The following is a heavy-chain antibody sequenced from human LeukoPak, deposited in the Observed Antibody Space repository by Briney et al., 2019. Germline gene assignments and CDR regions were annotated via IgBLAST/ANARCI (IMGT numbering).Heavy chain of an antibody. CDR3: ARDLWTGIAAAGTGDY. J-gene: IGHJ4*02. V-gene: IGHV3-9*01. CDR2: ISWNSGSI. Sequence: GGSLRLSCAASGFTFDDYAMHWVRQAPGKGLEWVSGISWNSGSIGYADSVKGRFTISRDNAKNSLYLQMNSLRADDTAVYYCARDLWTGIAAAGTGDYWGQGTLVTVSS. D-gene: IGHD6-13*01. CDR1: GFTFDDYA.